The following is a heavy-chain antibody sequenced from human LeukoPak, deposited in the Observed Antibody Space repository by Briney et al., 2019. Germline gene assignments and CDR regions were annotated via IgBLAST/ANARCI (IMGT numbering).Heavy chain of an antibody. Sequence: SETLSLTCAVYGRSFCGYYWSWIRQPPGKGLEWIGEINHSGSTNYNPSLKSRVTISVDTSKNQFSLKLSSVTAADTAVYYCARSMSYYYDSSGYYARYYYGMDVWGQGTTVIVSS. D-gene: IGHD3-22*01. CDR1: GRSFCGYY. CDR3: ARSMSYYYDSSGYYARYYYGMDV. CDR2: INHSGST. V-gene: IGHV4-34*01. J-gene: IGHJ6*02.